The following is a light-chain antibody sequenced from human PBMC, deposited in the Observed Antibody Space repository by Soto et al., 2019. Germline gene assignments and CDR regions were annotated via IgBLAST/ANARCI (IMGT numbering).Light chain of an antibody. V-gene: IGKV3-11*01. CDR1: QRVSVY. J-gene: IGKJ4*01. Sequence: EIVLTQSPATLSVSPGERATLSCRASQRVSVYLDWYQQKSGQAPRLLIFDASKRATGIPDRFSGSGSGTDFTLTISSLEPEDFAVYYCQQRSTLITFGGGTKVDI. CDR2: DAS. CDR3: QQRSTLIT.